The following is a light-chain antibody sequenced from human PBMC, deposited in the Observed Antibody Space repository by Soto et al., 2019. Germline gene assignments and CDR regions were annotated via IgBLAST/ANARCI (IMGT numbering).Light chain of an antibody. V-gene: IGKV1-39*01. CDR2: AAS. J-gene: IGKJ4*01. Sequence: DIQMTQSPSSLSASVGDRVTITCRASQSISSYLNWYQQKPGKAPKLLIYAASSLQSGVPSRFSGSGSGTDFTLTISNLQPEDFATYYCQQSYSTSSTFGGGTKVEIK. CDR1: QSISSY. CDR3: QQSYSTSST.